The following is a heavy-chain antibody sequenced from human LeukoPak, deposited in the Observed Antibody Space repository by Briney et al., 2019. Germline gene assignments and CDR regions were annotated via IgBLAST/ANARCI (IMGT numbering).Heavy chain of an antibody. Sequence: SQTLSLTCTVSGGSISSGGYYWSWIRQHPGKGLEWIGYIYYSGSTYYNPSLKSRVTISVDTSKNQFSLKLSSVTAADTAVYYCASMDRRGVAAFDTWGQGTMVTVSS. V-gene: IGHV4-31*03. CDR3: ASMDRRGVAAFDT. J-gene: IGHJ3*02. D-gene: IGHD2-2*03. CDR1: GGSISSGGYY. CDR2: IYYSGST.